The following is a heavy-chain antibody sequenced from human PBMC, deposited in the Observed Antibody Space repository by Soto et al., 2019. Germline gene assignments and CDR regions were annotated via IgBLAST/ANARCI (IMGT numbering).Heavy chain of an antibody. J-gene: IGHJ6*02. D-gene: IGHD6-13*01. Sequence: SETLSLTCAVYGGSFSGYYWSWIRQPPGNGLEWIGEINHSGSTNYNPSLKSRVTISVDTSKNQFSLKLSSVTAADTAVYYCARKTYSSRVYGMDVWGQGTTVTVSS. CDR3: ARKTYSSRVYGMDV. V-gene: IGHV4-34*01. CDR1: GGSFSGYY. CDR2: INHSGST.